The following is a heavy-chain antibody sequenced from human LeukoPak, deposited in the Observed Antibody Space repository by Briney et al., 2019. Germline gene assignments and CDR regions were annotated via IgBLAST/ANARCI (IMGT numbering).Heavy chain of an antibody. V-gene: IGHV6-1*01. Sequence: SQTLSLTCAISGDSVSIKSAAWDWIRQSPSRGLEWLGRTYYRSRWYNDYAVSVKSRITINPDTSKNQFSLQLNSVTPEDTAVYYCARDLSSGTAMVEDQFDFWGQGTLVTVSS. CDR2: TYYRSRWYN. D-gene: IGHD5-18*01. CDR1: GDSVSIKSAA. CDR3: ARDLSSGTAMVEDQFDF. J-gene: IGHJ4*02.